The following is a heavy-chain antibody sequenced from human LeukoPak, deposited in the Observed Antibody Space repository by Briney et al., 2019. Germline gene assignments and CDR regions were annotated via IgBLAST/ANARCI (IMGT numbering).Heavy chain of an antibody. Sequence: GGSLRLSCAVSGFTFSNFWMSWVRQAPGRGLEWVANIHPEGNEKYHVESVKGRFTISRDNAKNSLFLQMNGLRVEDTAVYYCARGDAFAGDHWGQGTLVTVSS. V-gene: IGHV3-7*04. J-gene: IGHJ4*02. CDR1: GFTFSNFW. CDR3: ARGDAFAGDH. CDR2: IHPEGNEK.